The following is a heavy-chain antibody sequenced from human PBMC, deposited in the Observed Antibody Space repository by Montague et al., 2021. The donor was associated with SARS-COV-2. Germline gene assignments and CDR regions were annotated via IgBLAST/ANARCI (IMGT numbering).Heavy chain of an antibody. J-gene: IGHJ4*02. Sequence: SQTLSLTCTVSGGSISSHYWSWIRQPPGKGLEWIGYIYYSGSTNYKPSLKSRVTISVDTSKKQFSLKLNSVTAADTAVYYCARVGVRDGYMDCWGQGTPVTVSS. D-gene: IGHD5-24*01. CDR1: GGSISSHY. CDR3: ARVGVRDGYMDC. CDR2: IYYSGST. V-gene: IGHV4-59*11.